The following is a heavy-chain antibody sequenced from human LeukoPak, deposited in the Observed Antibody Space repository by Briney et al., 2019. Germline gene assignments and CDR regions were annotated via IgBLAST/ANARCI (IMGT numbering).Heavy chain of an antibody. Sequence: ASVRVSCKASGYTFSDYYVHWVRQAPGQGLEWMGLIKSNNGGTNSAQKFQGRVTMTRDTSITTAYMELSSLSSADTAVYYCARGWQINSAGGFVDPWGQGTLVTVSS. CDR1: GYTFSDYY. V-gene: IGHV1-2*02. J-gene: IGHJ5*02. CDR3: ARGWQINSAGGFVDP. CDR2: IKSNNGGT. D-gene: IGHD1-1*01.